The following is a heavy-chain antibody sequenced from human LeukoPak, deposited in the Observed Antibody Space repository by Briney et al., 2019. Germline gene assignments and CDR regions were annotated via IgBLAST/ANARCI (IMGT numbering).Heavy chain of an antibody. CDR2: IYHSGST. Sequence: PSGTLSLTCAVSGGSISSSNWWSWVRQPPGKGLEWIGEIYHSGSTNYNPSLKSRVTISVDKSKNQFSLKLSSVTAADTAVYYCARDLRGYSGYDSSFDYWGQGTLVTVSS. CDR3: ARDLRGYSGYDSSFDY. D-gene: IGHD5-12*01. CDR1: GGSISSSNW. V-gene: IGHV4-4*02. J-gene: IGHJ4*02.